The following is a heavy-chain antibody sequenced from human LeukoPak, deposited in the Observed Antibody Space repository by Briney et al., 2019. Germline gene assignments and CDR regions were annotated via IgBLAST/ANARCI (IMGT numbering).Heavy chain of an antibody. CDR3: ARGPLGSGRSPYYYYMDV. D-gene: IGHD6-19*01. J-gene: IGHJ6*03. CDR1: GGSFSGYY. CDR2: INHSGST. V-gene: IGHV4-34*01. Sequence: PSETLSLTCAVYGGSFSGYYWSWIHQPPGKGLEWIGEINHSGSTNYNPSLKSRVTISVDTSKNQFSLKLSSVTAADTAVYYCARGPLGSGRSPYYYYMDVWGKGTTVTVSS.